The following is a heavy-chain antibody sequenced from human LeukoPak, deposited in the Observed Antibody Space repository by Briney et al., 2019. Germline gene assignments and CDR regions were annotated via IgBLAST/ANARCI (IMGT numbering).Heavy chain of an antibody. CDR3: ARDEARVLDY. J-gene: IGHJ4*02. V-gene: IGHV4-59*01. CDR1: GGSIRNYY. CDR2: VYYRGNT. Sequence: SETLSLTCTVSGGSIRNYYWSWIRQPPGKGLEWIGYVYYRGNTDYNPSLKSRVTISVDTSKNQFSLKLNSVTAADTAVYYCARDEARVLDYWGQGTLVTVSS.